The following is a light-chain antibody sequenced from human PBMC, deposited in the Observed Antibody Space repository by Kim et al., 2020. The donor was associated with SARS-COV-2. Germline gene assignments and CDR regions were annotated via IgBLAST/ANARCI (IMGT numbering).Light chain of an antibody. Sequence: LTQPHSVSESPGNTVTISCTRTSGNIADNYVQWYQQRPGSAPTIVIYEDSERPSGVPDRFSGSIDTSSSSASLTISGLKTEDEADYYCQSYDISNVIFGGGTKLTVL. J-gene: IGLJ2*01. V-gene: IGLV6-57*04. CDR3: QSYDISNVI. CDR2: EDS. CDR1: SGNIADNY.